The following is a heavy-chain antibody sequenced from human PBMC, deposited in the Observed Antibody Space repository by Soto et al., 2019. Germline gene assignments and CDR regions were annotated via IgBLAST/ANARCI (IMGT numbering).Heavy chain of an antibody. D-gene: IGHD2-15*01. CDR3: ARDSGGRDKSYYYYGMDV. CDR2: IWYDGSNK. J-gene: IGHJ6*02. Sequence: QVQLVESGGGMVQPGRSLRLSCAASGFTFSSYGMHWVRQAPGKGLEWVAVIWYDGSNKYYADSVKGRFTISRDNSKNTLYLQMNSLRAEDTAVYYCARDSGGRDKSYYYYGMDVSGQGTTVTVSS. V-gene: IGHV3-33*01. CDR1: GFTFSSYG.